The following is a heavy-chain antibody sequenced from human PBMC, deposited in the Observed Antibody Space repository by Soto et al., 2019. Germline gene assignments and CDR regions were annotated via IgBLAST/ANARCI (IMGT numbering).Heavy chain of an antibody. J-gene: IGHJ4*02. D-gene: IGHD3-16*02. CDR2: IKSKTDGGTT. CDR3: TTDPEYYDYVWGSYRTDY. CDR1: GFTFSNAW. Sequence: GGSLRLSCAASGFTFSNAWMSWVRQSPGKGLEWVGRIKSKTDGGTTDYAAPVKGRFTISRDDSKNTLYLQMNSLKTEDTAVYYCTTDPEYYDYVWGSYRTDYWGQGTLVTVSS. V-gene: IGHV3-15*01.